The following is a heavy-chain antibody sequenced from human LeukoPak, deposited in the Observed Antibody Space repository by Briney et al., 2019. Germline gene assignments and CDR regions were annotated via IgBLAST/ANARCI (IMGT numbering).Heavy chain of an antibody. CDR2: IKQDGSEK. CDR1: GFSFSIYW. D-gene: IGHD5-12*01. V-gene: IGHV3-7*01. Sequence: GGSLRLSCAVSGFSFSIYWMSWVRQAPRKGLEWVANIKQDGSEKYYMDSVKGRFTISRDNAKNSLYLQMNSLRAEDTAVYYCAREWNGYDYVGEDYWGQGTLVTVSS. CDR3: AREWNGYDYVGEDY. J-gene: IGHJ4*02.